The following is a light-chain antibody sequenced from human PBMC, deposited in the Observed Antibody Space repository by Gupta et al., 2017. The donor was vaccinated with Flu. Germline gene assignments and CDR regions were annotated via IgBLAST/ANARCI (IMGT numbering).Light chain of an antibody. CDR2: EVT. J-gene: IGLJ2*01. Sequence: TSSDVGGYNRVSWYQQPPGTAPRLMIYEVTNRPSGVPDRFSGSKSGNTASLTISGLQAEDEADYYCSSYTSSSTLVFGGGTKLTVL. CDR3: SSYTSSSTLV. V-gene: IGLV2-18*02. CDR1: SSDVGGYNR.